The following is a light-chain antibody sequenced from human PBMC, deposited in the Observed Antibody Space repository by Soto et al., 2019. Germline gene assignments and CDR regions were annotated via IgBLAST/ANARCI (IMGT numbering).Light chain of an antibody. V-gene: IGKV3-15*01. CDR3: QQYNNWPPLT. Sequence: EIVVTQSPATLSVSPGERATLSCRASQSVSSNLAWYQQEPGQAPRLLIYGASTRATGIPARFSGSGSGTEFTLTISSLQSEDFAVYYCQQYNNWPPLTFGGGTKVDIK. CDR1: QSVSSN. CDR2: GAS. J-gene: IGKJ4*01.